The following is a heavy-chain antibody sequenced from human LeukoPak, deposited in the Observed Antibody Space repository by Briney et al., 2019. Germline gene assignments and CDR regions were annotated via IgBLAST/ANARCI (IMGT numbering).Heavy chain of an antibody. CDR1: GGSISSSSYY. Sequence: SETLSLTCTVSGGSISSSSYYWGWIRQPPGKGLEWIGSIYYTGSTNYNPSLKSRVTMSVDTSKNQLSLNLSSVTAADTAVYYCARLHRYSYGSTLPDYWGQGTLVTVSS. CDR3: ARLHRYSYGSTLPDY. J-gene: IGHJ4*02. CDR2: IYYTGST. D-gene: IGHD5-18*01. V-gene: IGHV4-39*07.